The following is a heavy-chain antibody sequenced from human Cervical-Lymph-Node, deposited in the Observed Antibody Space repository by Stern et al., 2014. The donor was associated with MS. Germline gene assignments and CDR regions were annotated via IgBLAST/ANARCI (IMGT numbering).Heavy chain of an antibody. CDR2: INPNTGAT. CDR1: GYTVSGHY. D-gene: IGHD5-18*01. CDR3: ARRKVNTMTLDY. J-gene: IGHJ4*02. Sequence: QMQLVQSGAEVKKPGASVTVSCTPSGYTVSGHYIDWVRQAHGQGPEWMGLINPNTGATIYAQNFRGRVTLTRDTSTTTVYLDLNRLRSDDTAVYYCARRKVNTMTLDYWGQGTLVTVSS. V-gene: IGHV1-2*06.